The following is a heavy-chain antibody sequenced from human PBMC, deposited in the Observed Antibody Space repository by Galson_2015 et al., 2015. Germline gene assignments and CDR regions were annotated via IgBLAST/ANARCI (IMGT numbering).Heavy chain of an antibody. CDR2: IYLDGDP. Sequence: PALVKPTQTLTLTCTVSGFSLSTSREGVGWIRQPPGKALEWLAFIYLDGDPRYSPSLQSRLSITRDTSKNQVVLTMTNMDPVDTATYYCAHGNSAGSHRFDPWGQGTLVTVSS. D-gene: IGHD3-10*01. CDR1: GFSLSTSREG. J-gene: IGHJ5*02. CDR3: AHGNSAGSHRFDP. V-gene: IGHV2-5*02.